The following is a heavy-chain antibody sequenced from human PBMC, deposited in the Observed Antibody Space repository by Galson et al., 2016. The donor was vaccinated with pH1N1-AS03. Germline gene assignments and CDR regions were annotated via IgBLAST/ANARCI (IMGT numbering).Heavy chain of an antibody. D-gene: IGHD1-26*01. CDR3: ARQDSGAYYLDS. CDR2: IFHSGST. CDR1: GGSISSGGYY. Sequence: TLSLTCTVSGGSISSGGYYWNWIRQHPGKGLEWIGYIFHSGSTYYNPSLKSLVSISVDTSKNQFSLKLKSVTAADTAVYYCARQDSGAYYLDSWGPGTLVTVSS. J-gene: IGHJ4*02. V-gene: IGHV4-31*01.